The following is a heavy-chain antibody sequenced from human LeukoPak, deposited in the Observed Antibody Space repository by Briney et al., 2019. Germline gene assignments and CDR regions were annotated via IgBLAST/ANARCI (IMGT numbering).Heavy chain of an antibody. Sequence: ETLSLTCAVYGGSFSGYYWSWIRQPPGKGLEWVSAISGSGGSTYYADSVKGRFTISRDNSKNTLYLQMNSLRAEDTAVYYCAKDITMIPPYDYWGQGTLVTVSS. CDR3: AKDITMIPPYDY. CDR1: GGSFSGYY. CDR2: ISGSGGST. J-gene: IGHJ4*02. D-gene: IGHD3-22*01. V-gene: IGHV3-23*01.